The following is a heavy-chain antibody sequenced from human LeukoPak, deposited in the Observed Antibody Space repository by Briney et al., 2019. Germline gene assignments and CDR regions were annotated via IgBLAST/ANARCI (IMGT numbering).Heavy chain of an antibody. Sequence: SETLSLTCTVSGGSISTYYWSWIRQPPGKGLEWIAYIDYRGSTTYNPSLRSRVTISVDTSRNQFSLKPSSVTAADTAVYYCARSRSGYSYDHAAFEIWGQGTVVTVSS. D-gene: IGHD5-18*01. V-gene: IGHV4-59*01. CDR1: GGSISTYY. CDR2: IDYRGST. CDR3: ARSRSGYSYDHAAFEI. J-gene: IGHJ3*02.